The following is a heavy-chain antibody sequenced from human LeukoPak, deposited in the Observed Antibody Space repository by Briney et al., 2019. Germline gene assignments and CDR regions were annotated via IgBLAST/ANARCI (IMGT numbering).Heavy chain of an antibody. CDR1: GFSVSSNY. V-gene: IGHV3-53*04. Sequence: GGSLRLSCAASGFSVSSNYMSWVRQAPGKGQECVSVIYADGDTFYADSVKGRFTISRHNSKHTLYLQMNSLRSDDTAVYYCARVASRRWYFDLWGPGTLVTVSS. CDR2: IYADGDT. J-gene: IGHJ2*01. CDR3: ARVASRRWYFDL.